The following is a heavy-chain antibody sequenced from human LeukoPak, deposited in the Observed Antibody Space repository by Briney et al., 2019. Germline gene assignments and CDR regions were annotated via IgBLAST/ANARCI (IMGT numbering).Heavy chain of an antibody. V-gene: IGHV1-8*01. CDR1: GYTFTRYD. CDR2: MNPNSGNT. D-gene: IGHD1-26*01. Sequence: GASVKVSCKASGYTFTRYDINWVRQATGQGLEWMGWMNPNSGNTGYAQKFQGRVTMTRNTSISTAYMELSSLRSEDTAVYYCARGRRGIRTLGYWGQGTLVTVSS. J-gene: IGHJ4*02. CDR3: ARGRRGIRTLGY.